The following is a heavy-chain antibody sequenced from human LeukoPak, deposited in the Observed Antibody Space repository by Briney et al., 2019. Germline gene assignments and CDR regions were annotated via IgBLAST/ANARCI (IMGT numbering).Heavy chain of an antibody. J-gene: IGHJ5*02. CDR1: GGYIISGGYS. CDR3: ARGRNWNYAENWFDP. CDR2: IYHSGST. D-gene: IGHD1-7*01. Sequence: PSETLSLTCTVSGGYIISGGYSWYWIRQPPGKGLEWIEYIYHSGSTFYNPSLKSRVTISVDKSNNQFSLKLASVTAADTAVYYCARGRNWNYAENWFDPWGQGTLVTVSS. V-gene: IGHV4-30-2*01.